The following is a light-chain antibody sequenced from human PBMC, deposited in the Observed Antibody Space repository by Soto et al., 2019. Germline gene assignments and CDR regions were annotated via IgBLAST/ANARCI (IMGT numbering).Light chain of an antibody. J-gene: IGLJ2*01. V-gene: IGLV1-44*01. CDR3: AAWDDSLNGPV. CDR2: SNN. Sequence: QSVLTQPPSASGTPGQRVTISFSGSSSKNGSNTVNWYQQLPGTAPKLLIYSNNQRPSGVPDRFSGSKSGTSASLAISGLQSEDEADYYCAAWDDSLNGPVFGGGTKVTVL. CDR1: SSKNGSNT.